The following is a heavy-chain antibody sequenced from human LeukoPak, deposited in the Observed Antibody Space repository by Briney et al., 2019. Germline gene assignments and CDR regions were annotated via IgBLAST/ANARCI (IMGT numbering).Heavy chain of an antibody. D-gene: IGHD3-16*02. CDR2: IYYSGST. Sequence: SETLSLTCTVSGGSISSYYWSWIRQPPGEGLEWIGYIYYSGSTNYNPSLKSRVTISVDTSKNQFSLKLSSVTAADTAVYYCARGRDDYVWGSYRFDYWGQGTLVTVSS. CDR3: ARGRDDYVWGSYRFDY. J-gene: IGHJ4*02. CDR1: GGSISSYY. V-gene: IGHV4-59*01.